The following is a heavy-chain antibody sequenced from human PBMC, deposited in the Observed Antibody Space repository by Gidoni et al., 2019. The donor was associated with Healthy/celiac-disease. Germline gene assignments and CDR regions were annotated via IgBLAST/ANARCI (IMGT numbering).Heavy chain of an antibody. D-gene: IGHD4-17*01. J-gene: IGHJ6*02. CDR3: ARGMGATVVTRYYYYGMDV. CDR2: RSYDGSNK. Sequence: QVQLVESGGGVVQPGRSLRLSCAASGFTFSSYAMHWVRQAPGKGLELVAVRSYDGSNKYYADSVKGRFTISRDNSKNTLYLQMNSLRAEDTAVYYCARGMGATVVTRYYYYGMDVWGQGTTVTVPS. CDR1: GFTFSSYA. V-gene: IGHV3-30-3*01.